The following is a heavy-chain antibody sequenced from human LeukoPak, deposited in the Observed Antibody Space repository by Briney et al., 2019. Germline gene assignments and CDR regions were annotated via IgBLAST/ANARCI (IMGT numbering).Heavy chain of an antibody. CDR1: GFTFSSYA. CDR2: ISGSGGST. CDR3: AKGTLKATIFGVVPFYYYGMDV. V-gene: IGHV3-23*01. D-gene: IGHD3-3*01. J-gene: IGHJ6*02. Sequence: GGSLRLSCAASGFTFSSYAMSWVRQAPGKGLXXXXXISGSGGSTYYADSVKGRFTTSRDNSKNTLYRQMNSLRAEDTAVYYCAKGTLKATIFGVVPFYYYGMDVWGQGTTVTVSS.